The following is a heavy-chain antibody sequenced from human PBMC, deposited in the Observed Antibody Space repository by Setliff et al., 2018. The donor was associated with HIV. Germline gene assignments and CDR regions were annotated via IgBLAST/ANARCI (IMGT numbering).Heavy chain of an antibody. D-gene: IGHD1-26*01. CDR2: ISAYNGNT. CDR3: ARARLQGIVTAVGPRDNCLDP. Sequence: ASVKVSCKASGYSFINYGISWVRQAPGQGLEWLGWISAYNGNTDYAPRLLGRVTMTTDTSTSTAYMELRSLSSDDTAVYYCARARLQGIVTAVGPRDNCLDPWGQGTRVTVS. V-gene: IGHV1-18*01. CDR1: GYSFINYG. J-gene: IGHJ5*02.